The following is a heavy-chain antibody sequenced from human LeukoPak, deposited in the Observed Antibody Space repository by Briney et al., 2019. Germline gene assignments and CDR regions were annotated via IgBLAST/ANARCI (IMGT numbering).Heavy chain of an antibody. CDR3: ARDGPWRSDY. CDR2: ICSGGNT. V-gene: IGHV4-39*02. J-gene: IGHJ4*02. CDR1: GGSVSSSYY. Sequence: SETLSLTCTVSGGSVSSSYYWGWIRQPPGKGLEWIGSICSGGNTCSNPSLASRVTISVDSSRSRFFLQLTSATAADTAVYFCARDGPWRSDYWGQGTLVTVSS. D-gene: IGHD3-3*01.